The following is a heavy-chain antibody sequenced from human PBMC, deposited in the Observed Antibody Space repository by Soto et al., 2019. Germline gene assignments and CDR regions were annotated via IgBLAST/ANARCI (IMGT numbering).Heavy chain of an antibody. CDR2: IIPISGTA. V-gene: IGHV1-69*01. CDR1: GGTFSSYA. Sequence: QVQLLQSGAEVKKPGSSVKVSCKASGGTFSSYAISWVRQAPGQGLEWMGGIIPISGTANSAQKFQGRVTITADESTSTAYMELSSLRSEDTAVYYCARSQGSSTSLEIYYYYYYGMDVWGQGTTVTVSS. D-gene: IGHD2-2*01. CDR3: ARSQGSSTSLEIYYYYYYGMDV. J-gene: IGHJ6*02.